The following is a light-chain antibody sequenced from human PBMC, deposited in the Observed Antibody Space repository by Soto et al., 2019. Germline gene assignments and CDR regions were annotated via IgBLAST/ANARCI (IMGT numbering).Light chain of an antibody. J-gene: IGKJ1*01. CDR3: QQRNNWPGT. V-gene: IGKV3-11*01. CDR2: DAS. CDR1: QSVSSY. Sequence: EIVLTQSPATLSLSPGERATLSCRASQSVSSYLAWYQQKPGQAPRLLIYDASNRATGIPARFRGSGSGTDFTLTISSLEPEDFVVYYCQQRNNWPGTFGQGTKVEIK.